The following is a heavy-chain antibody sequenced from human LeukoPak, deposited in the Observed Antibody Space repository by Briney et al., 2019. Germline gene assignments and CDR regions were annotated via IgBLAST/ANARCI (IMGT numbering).Heavy chain of an antibody. J-gene: IGHJ4*02. D-gene: IGHD1-26*01. CDR2: IYSGGST. CDR3: ASPMKHYSGSYPFDFDY. Sequence: GGSLRLSCAASGFTVSSNYMSWVRQAPGKGLEWVSVIYSGGSTYYADSVKGRFIISRDNSKNTLYLQMNSLRAEDTAVYYCASPMKHYSGSYPFDFDYWGQGTLVTVSS. V-gene: IGHV3-66*01. CDR1: GFTVSSNY.